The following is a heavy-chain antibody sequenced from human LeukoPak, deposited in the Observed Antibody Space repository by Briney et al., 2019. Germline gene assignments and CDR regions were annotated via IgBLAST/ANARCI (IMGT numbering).Heavy chain of an antibody. Sequence: SVKVSCKASGGTFSSYAISWVRQAPGQGLEWMGGIIPTFGTANYAQKFQGRVTITTDESTSTAYMELSSLRSEDTAVYYCARDPDTAMDGGDYWGQGTLVTVSS. J-gene: IGHJ4*02. CDR2: IIPTFGTA. V-gene: IGHV1-69*05. D-gene: IGHD5-18*01. CDR3: ARDPDTAMDGGDY. CDR1: GGTFSSYA.